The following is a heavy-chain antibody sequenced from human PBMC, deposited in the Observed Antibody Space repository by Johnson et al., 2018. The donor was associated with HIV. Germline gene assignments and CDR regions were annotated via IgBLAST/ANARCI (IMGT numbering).Heavy chain of an antibody. J-gene: IGHJ3*02. V-gene: IGHV3-11*04. CDR2: ISSSGDTM. CDR1: GFTFSDYY. CDR3: AKGLYYGGSGDYAFDM. D-gene: IGHD2-21*01. Sequence: QVQLVEFGGGLVKPGGSLRLSCVASGFTFSDYYMTWIRQAPGKGLEWVSYISSSGDTMYNADSVKGRFTISRDNAKNSLYLQMNSLRVEDTAVYYCAKGLYYGGSGDYAFDMWGQGTMVTVSS.